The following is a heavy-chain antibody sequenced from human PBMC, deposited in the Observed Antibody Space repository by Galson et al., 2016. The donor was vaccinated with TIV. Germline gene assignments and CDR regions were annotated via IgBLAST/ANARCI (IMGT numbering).Heavy chain of an antibody. Sequence: SVKVSCKASGYSLSSYALNWVRQAPGQGLEWMGWINTKNGNPTYAQGFTGRFVFSLDTSVSTAYLQISSLKAEDTAVYYCARSGDYSYYFYYMDVGAKGTTVTVSS. CDR1: GYSLSSYA. CDR3: ARSGDYSYYFYYMDV. CDR2: INTKNGNP. J-gene: IGHJ6*03. D-gene: IGHD4-17*01. V-gene: IGHV7-4-1*02.